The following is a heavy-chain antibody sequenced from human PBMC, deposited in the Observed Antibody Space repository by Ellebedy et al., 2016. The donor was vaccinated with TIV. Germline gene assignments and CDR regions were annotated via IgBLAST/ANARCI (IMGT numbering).Heavy chain of an antibody. V-gene: IGHV1-69*13. Sequence: SVKVSCXASGGTFSSYAISWVRQAPGQGLEWMGGIIPIFGTANYAQKFQGRVTITADESTSTAYMELSSLRSEDTAVYYCARAKTTVVTQYYYYMDVWGKGTTVTVSS. D-gene: IGHD4-23*01. CDR3: ARAKTTVVTQYYYYMDV. CDR1: GGTFSSYA. CDR2: IIPIFGTA. J-gene: IGHJ6*03.